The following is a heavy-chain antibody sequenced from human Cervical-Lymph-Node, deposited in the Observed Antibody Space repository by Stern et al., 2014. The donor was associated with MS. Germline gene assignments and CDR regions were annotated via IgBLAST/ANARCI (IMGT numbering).Heavy chain of an antibody. CDR1: GFTFSTYT. V-gene: IGHV3-21*01. Sequence: EMQLVESGGGLVKPGGSLRLSCAASGFTFSTYTMNWVRQAPGKGLEWVSSISGSGYYIYYADSVKGRFTISRDNAKNSLYLQMNSLRANDTAVYYCATRGGYGDHWGQGTLVTVSS. J-gene: IGHJ4*02. D-gene: IGHD5-12*01. CDR2: ISGSGYYI. CDR3: ATRGGYGDH.